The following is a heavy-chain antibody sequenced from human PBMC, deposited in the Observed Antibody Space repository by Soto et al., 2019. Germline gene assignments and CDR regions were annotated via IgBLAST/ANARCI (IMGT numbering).Heavy chain of an antibody. V-gene: IGHV2-5*01. Sequence: SGPTLVNPTQTLTLTCTFSGFSLSTSGVGVGWIRQPPGKALEWLALIYWNDDKRYSPSLKSRLTITKDTSKNQVVLTMTNMDPVDTATYYCAHTTLVVVINRPYYFDFWGQRTLVTVSS. CDR1: GFSLSTSGVG. J-gene: IGHJ4*02. D-gene: IGHD3-22*01. CDR2: IYWNDDK. CDR3: AHTTLVVVINRPYYFDF.